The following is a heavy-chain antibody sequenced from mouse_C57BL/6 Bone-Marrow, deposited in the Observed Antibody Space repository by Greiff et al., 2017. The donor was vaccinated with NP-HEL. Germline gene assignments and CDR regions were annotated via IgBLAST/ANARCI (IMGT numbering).Heavy chain of an antibody. Sequence: EVQLVESGGGLVKPGGSLKLSCAASGFTFSSYAMSWVRQTPEKRLEWVATISDGGSYTYYPDNVKGRFTISRDNAKNNLYLQMSHLKSEDTAMYYCARDTIYYYGSSTGAMDYWGQGTSVTVSS. J-gene: IGHJ4*01. CDR1: GFTFSSYA. CDR3: ARDTIYYYGSSTGAMDY. V-gene: IGHV5-4*01. D-gene: IGHD1-1*01. CDR2: ISDGGSYT.